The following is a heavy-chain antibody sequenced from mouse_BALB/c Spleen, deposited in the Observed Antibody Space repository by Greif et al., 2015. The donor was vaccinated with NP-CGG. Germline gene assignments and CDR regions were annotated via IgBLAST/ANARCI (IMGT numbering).Heavy chain of an antibody. J-gene: IGHJ4*01. D-gene: IGHD3-3*01. CDR3: ARHQLTYAMDY. CDR1: GFPLTGYG. Sequence: QVQLKESGPGLVAPSQSLSITCTVSGFPLTGYGVNWVRQPPGKGLEWLGMIWGDGSTDYNSALKSRLSISKDNSKSQVFLKRNSLQTDDTARYYCARHQLTYAMDYWGQGTSVIVSS. V-gene: IGHV2-6-7*01. CDR2: IWGDGST.